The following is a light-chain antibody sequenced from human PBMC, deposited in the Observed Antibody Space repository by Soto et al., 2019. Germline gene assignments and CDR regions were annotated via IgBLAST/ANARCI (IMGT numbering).Light chain of an antibody. CDR1: QGISSY. J-gene: IGKJ1*01. CDR2: AAS. CDR3: IQDFISPLT. Sequence: AIRMTPSPSSLSASTGDRVTLPCRASQGISSYLAWYQQTPGKAPKLLIYAASTLQSGVPSRFSGSGSGTDFTLTISCLQSEDFATYYCIQDFISPLTVGQGTKVDIK. V-gene: IGKV1-8*01.